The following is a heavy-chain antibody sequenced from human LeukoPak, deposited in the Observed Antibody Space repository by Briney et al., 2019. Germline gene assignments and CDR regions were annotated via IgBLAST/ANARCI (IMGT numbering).Heavy chain of an antibody. CDR3: ARVALLWFREPGYFDY. D-gene: IGHD3-10*01. J-gene: IGHJ4*02. V-gene: IGHV4-59*02. Sequence: SETLSLTCTVSGGSVGIYDWSWSRPPRGKGMRWVGYIYYSGSTNYNPSLKSRVTISVDTSKNQFSLKLSSVTAADTAVYHCARVALLWFREPGYFDYWGQGTLVTVSS. CDR1: GGSVGIYD. CDR2: IYYSGST.